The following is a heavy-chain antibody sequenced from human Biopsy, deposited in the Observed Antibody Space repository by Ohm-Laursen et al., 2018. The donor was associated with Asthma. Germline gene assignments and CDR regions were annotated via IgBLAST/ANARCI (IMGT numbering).Heavy chain of an antibody. CDR3: ASDFPKDYVRYNFQF. CDR2: HDHEEGGT. Sequence: VASVKASCKISGYSLTDLSMHWARQAPGQGIEWMGGHDHEEGGTVNARRFQGRVTMTEGTSTDTAYMELISLSSDDTAVYYCASDFPKDYVRYNFQFWGQGTLVTVSS. CDR1: GYSLTDLS. V-gene: IGHV1-24*01. D-gene: IGHD4-17*01. J-gene: IGHJ4*02.